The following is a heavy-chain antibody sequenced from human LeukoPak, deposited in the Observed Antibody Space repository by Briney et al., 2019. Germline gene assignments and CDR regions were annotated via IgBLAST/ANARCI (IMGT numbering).Heavy chain of an antibody. CDR1: GGSISSSSYY. J-gene: IGHJ4*02. CDR2: IYYSGST. D-gene: IGHD1-26*01. V-gene: IGHV4-39*01. CDR3: ARPTSSGSYHPFDY. Sequence: SETLSLTCTVSGGSISSSSYYWGWIRQPPGKGLEWIGSIYYSGSTYYNPSLKSRVTISVDTSKNQFSLKLSSVTAADTAVYYCARPTSSGSYHPFDYWGQGTLVTVSS.